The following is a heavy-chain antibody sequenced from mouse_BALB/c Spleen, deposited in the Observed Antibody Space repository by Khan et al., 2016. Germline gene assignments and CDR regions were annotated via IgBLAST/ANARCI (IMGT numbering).Heavy chain of an antibody. CDR2: IDPANGNT. Sequence: VQLQQSGAELVKPGASVKLSCTASGFNIKDTYMHWVKQRPEQGLEWIGRIDPANGNTKYDPKFQGKATITADTSSNTAYLQLSSLTSEDTAVYYCARYGITTSYAMDYWGQGTSVTVSS. J-gene: IGHJ4*01. CDR3: ARYGITTSYAMDY. D-gene: IGHD2-4*01. CDR1: GFNIKDTY. V-gene: IGHV14-3*02.